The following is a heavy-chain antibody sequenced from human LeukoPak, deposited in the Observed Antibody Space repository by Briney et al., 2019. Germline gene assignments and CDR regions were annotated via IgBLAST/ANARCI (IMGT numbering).Heavy chain of an antibody. CDR1: GYTFTSYY. Sequence: ASVKVSCKASGYTFTSYYMHWVRQAPGQGLEWMGIINPSGGSTSYAQKFQGRVTMTRDTSTSTVYMELSSLGSEDTAVYYCARGRRSGSYYYDAFDIWGQGTMVTVSS. J-gene: IGHJ3*02. D-gene: IGHD3-10*01. V-gene: IGHV1-46*01. CDR2: INPSGGST. CDR3: ARGRRSGSYYYDAFDI.